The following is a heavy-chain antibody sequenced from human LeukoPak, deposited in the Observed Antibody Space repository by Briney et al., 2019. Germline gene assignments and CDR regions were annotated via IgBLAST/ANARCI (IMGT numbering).Heavy chain of an antibody. J-gene: IGHJ1*01. V-gene: IGHV1-18*01. CDR3: ARDPYDSSGYYAEYFQH. D-gene: IGHD3-22*01. CDR1: GYTFTSYG. CDR2: ISAYNGNT. Sequence: ASVKVSCKASGYTFTSYGISWVRQAPGQELEWMGWISAYNGNTNYAQKLQGRVTMTTDTSTSTAYMELRSLRSDDTAVYYCARDPYDSSGYYAEYFQHWGQGTLVTVSS.